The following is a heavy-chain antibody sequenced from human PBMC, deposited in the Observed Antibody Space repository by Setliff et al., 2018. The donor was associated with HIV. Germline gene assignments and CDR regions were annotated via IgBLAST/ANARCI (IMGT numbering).Heavy chain of an antibody. D-gene: IGHD5-12*01. CDR2: IYYSGST. J-gene: IGHJ4*02. V-gene: IGHV4-31*03. CDR3: ARYTVGSMVDY. CDR1: GGSISSGAYY. Sequence: PSETLSLTCTVSGGSISSGAYYWTWIRQHPGKGLEWIGYIYYSGSTYYNPSLKSRVNISVDTSKNQFSLKLSSVTAADTAMYYCARYTVGSMVDYWGPGTLVTVSS.